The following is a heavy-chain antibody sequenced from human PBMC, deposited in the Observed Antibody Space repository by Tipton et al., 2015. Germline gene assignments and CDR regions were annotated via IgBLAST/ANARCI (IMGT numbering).Heavy chain of an antibody. CDR2: IDYSGTT. D-gene: IGHD2-2*01. J-gene: IGHJ5*02. CDR1: GVSISSGGYH. V-gene: IGHV4-31*01. Sequence: TLSLTCTVSGVSISSGGYHLSWIPPHPGKGLEGGGDIDYSGTTYYNPSLKSLLTISLDTSKNQFSLKLSSVTAADTAVYYCARVNCISTSCYVGAWFDPWGQGTLVTVSS. CDR3: ARVNCISTSCYVGAWFDP.